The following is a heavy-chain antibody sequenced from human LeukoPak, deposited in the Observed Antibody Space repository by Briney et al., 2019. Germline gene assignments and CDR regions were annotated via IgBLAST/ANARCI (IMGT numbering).Heavy chain of an antibody. V-gene: IGHV1-69*06. CDR1: GGTFSSYA. Sequence: GASVKVSCKASGGTFSSYAISWVRQAPGQGLEWMGGIIPIFGTANYAQKFQGRVTITADKSTSTAYMELSSLRSEDTAVYYCAREGNDYSKGDAFDIWGQGTMVTVSS. D-gene: IGHD4-11*01. CDR3: AREGNDYSKGDAFDI. J-gene: IGHJ3*02. CDR2: IIPIFGTA.